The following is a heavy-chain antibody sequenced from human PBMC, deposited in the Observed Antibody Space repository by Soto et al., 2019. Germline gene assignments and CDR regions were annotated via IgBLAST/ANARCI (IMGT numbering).Heavy chain of an antibody. CDR1: GFTFDDYA. D-gene: IGHD2-2*02. CDR2: INWNGRST. CDR3: ARCSSTSCYIMDSFDY. V-gene: IGHV3-20*04. J-gene: IGHJ4*02. Sequence: EVQLVESGGGVVRPGGSLRLSCAASGFTFDDYAMSWVRQAPGKGLEWVAGINWNGRSTTYADSLKGRFTISRDNAKNSLHLQINSLRAEDTALYFCARCSSTSCYIMDSFDYWGQGTLVTVSS.